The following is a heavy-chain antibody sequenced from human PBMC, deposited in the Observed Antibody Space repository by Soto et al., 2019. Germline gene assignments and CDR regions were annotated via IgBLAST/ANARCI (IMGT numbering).Heavy chain of an antibody. CDR2: IDPSDSYT. CDR3: ARRLSGPKEEYNAYYFYGLDV. D-gene: IGHD1-1*01. J-gene: IGHJ6*02. V-gene: IGHV5-10-1*01. CDR1: GYSFTSHW. Sequence: GESLKISCQGSGYSFTSHWITWVRQTPGKGLEWMGRIDPSDSYTNYSPSFQGRVTISADRSISTAFLQWSSLEASDTAIYYCARRLSGPKEEYNAYYFYGLDVWGQGTTVTVSS.